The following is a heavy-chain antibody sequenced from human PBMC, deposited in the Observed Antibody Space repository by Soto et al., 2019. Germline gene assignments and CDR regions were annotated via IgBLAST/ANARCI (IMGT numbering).Heavy chain of an antibody. V-gene: IGHV3-30-3*01. Sequence: QVQLVESGGGVVQPGRSLRLSCAASGFTFSSYAMHWVRQAPGKGLEWVAVISYDGSNKYYADSVKGRFTISRDNSKNTLYLQMNSLRAEDTAVYYCASWTFAAAGLSPLDYWGQGTLVTVSS. CDR1: GFTFSSYA. CDR3: ASWTFAAAGLSPLDY. CDR2: ISYDGSNK. D-gene: IGHD6-13*01. J-gene: IGHJ4*02.